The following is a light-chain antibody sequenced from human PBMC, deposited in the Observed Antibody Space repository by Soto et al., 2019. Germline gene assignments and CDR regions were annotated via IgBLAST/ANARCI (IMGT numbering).Light chain of an antibody. V-gene: IGLV4-69*01. J-gene: IGLJ2*01. Sequence: QSVLTQSPSASASLGASVKLTCTLSSGHSSYAIAWHQQQPEKGPRYLMKLKTDGSHSKGHEIPDRFSGSSSGAERYLTISSLQSEDESDYYCQTGGTGIQVFGGGTKLTLL. CDR2: LKTDGSH. CDR1: SGHSSYA. CDR3: QTGGTGIQV.